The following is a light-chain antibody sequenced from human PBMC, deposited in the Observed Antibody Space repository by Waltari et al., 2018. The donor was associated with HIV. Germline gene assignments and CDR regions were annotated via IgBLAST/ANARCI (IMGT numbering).Light chain of an antibody. CDR2: DGT. CDR3: STHTTNDTLE. J-gene: IGLJ2*01. CDR1: SSHFGLYNF. Sequence: QSALTQPASVSGSPGQSVTISCTGTSSHFGLYNFVSWYQQYPGNVPKVIIYDGTRRPAGVPHRFAGARAGNTASLTISGLQVDDEAVYYCSTHTTNDTLEFGGGTKLTVL. V-gene: IGLV2-14*02.